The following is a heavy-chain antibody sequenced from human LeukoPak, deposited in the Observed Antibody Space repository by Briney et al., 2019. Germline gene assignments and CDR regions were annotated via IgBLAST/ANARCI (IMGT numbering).Heavy chain of an antibody. V-gene: IGHV4-59*08. D-gene: IGHD7-27*01. J-gene: IGHJ2*01. CDR2: IYYSGST. CDR1: GGSISSYY. Sequence: SETLSLTCTVSGGSISSYYWSWIRQPPGKGLEWIGYIYYSGSTNYNPSLKSRVTVSVDTSKNQFSLKLSSVTAADTAVYYCARRGRYWGSPRHWYFDLWGRGTLVTVSS. CDR3: ARRGRYWGSPRHWYFDL.